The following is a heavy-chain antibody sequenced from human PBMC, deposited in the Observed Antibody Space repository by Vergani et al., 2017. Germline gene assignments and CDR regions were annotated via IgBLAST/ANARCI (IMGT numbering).Heavy chain of an antibody. D-gene: IGHD2-21*02. J-gene: IGHJ4*02. V-gene: IGHV4-59*01. CDR3: ARDLLGCGGDCYSPD. CDR1: GGSISSYY. CDR2: IYYSGST. Sequence: QVQLQESGPGLVKPSETLSLTCTVSGGSISSYYWSWIRQPPGKGLEWIGYIYYSGSTNYNPSLKSRVTISVDTSKNQFPLKLSSVTAADTAVYYCARDLLGCGGDCYSPDWGQGTLVTVSS.